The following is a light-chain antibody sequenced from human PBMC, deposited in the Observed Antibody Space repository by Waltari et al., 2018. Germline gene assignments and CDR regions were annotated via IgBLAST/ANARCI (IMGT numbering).Light chain of an antibody. J-gene: IGKJ4*01. CDR2: WAS. CDR1: QSVLSSFNNKNY. V-gene: IGKV4-1*01. CDR3: QQYYTAPLT. Sequence: DIVMTQYPDSLAVSLGERATINCKSSQSVLSSFNNKNYLAWFQQKPGHPPKLIINWASTRQAGVPDRFSGSGSETDFTLAISGLQGEDVAVYYCQQYYTAPLTFGGGTMVEIK.